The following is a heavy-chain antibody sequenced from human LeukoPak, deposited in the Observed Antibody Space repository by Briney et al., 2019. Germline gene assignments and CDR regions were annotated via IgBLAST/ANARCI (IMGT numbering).Heavy chain of an antibody. D-gene: IGHD3-22*01. CDR2: IYYSGST. CDR3: ARRRYYDSTGYLD. Sequence: PSETLSLTCTVSGGSLSNYYWGWIRQYPGQGLEWIGYIYYSGSTTYNPSLKSRVTISVDTSKNQFSLKLASVTAADTAVYYCARRRYYDSTGYLDWGQGTLTTVSS. CDR1: GGSLSNYY. J-gene: IGHJ1*01. V-gene: IGHV4-59*08.